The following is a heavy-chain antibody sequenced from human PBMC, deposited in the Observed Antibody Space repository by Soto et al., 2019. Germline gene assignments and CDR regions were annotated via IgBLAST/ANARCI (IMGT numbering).Heavy chain of an antibody. CDR2: ISGSGFST. V-gene: IGHV3-23*01. CDR3: AKDPGDYPSDYFDY. D-gene: IGHD4-17*01. J-gene: IGHJ4*02. Sequence: EVQLLESGGGLVQPGGSLRLSCAASGFTFSSYAMSWVRQAPGKGLEWVSAISGSGFSTYYADSVKGRFTVSRDTSTHPLCLQMNSLKAEDTAVYYCAKDPGDYPSDYFDYWGQGILVTVSS. CDR1: GFTFSSYA.